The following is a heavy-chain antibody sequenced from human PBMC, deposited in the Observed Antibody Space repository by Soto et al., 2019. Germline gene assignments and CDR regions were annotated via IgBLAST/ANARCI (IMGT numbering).Heavy chain of an antibody. Sequence: EVQLLESGGGLVQPGGSLRLSCAASGFTFSSYAMSWVRQAPGKGLEWVSAISGRGGSTYYADSVKGRFTISRYNSKNTLYLQMNSLRAEDPAVYYCAKDALLFVMWFDPWGQGTLVTVSS. D-gene: IGHD2-21*01. CDR3: AKDALLFVMWFDP. CDR2: ISGRGGST. J-gene: IGHJ5*02. CDR1: GFTFSSYA. V-gene: IGHV3-23*01.